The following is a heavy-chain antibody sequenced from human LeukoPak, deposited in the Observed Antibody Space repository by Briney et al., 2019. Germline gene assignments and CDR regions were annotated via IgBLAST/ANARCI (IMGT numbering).Heavy chain of an antibody. V-gene: IGHV4-4*07. CDR2: IYTSGST. J-gene: IGHJ5*02. Sequence: PSETLSLTCTVSGGSISSYYWSWIRQPAGKGLEWIGRIYTSGSTNYNPSLKRRVTMSVDTSKNQFSLKLSSVTAADTAVYYCARDRAPIAAAGQHWFAPWGQGTLVTVSS. CDR3: ARDRAPIAAAGQHWFAP. CDR1: GGSISSYY. D-gene: IGHD6-13*01.